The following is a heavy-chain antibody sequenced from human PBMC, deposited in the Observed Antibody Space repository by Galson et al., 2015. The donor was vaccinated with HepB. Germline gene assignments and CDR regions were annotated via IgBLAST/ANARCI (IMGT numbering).Heavy chain of an antibody. CDR1: GFTLSSYA. CDR3: AKGGIAVTPESLSYYDYLDV. CDR2: ISGSSGGST. D-gene: IGHD6-19*01. Sequence: SLRLSCAASGFTLSSYAMSWVRQAPGKGLEWVSAISGSSGGSTYYADSVKGRFTISRDNSKNTLYLQLNSLRAEDTAVYYCAKGGIAVTPESLSYYDYLDVWGKGTTVTVSS. J-gene: IGHJ6*03. V-gene: IGHV3-23*01.